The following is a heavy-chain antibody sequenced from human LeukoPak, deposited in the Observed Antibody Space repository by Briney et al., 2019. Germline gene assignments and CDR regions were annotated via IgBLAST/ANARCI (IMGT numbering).Heavy chain of an antibody. J-gene: IGHJ4*02. V-gene: IGHV4-30-2*01. CDR3: ARWGVVPAAIEYYFDY. Sequence: SETLSLTGTGSGGSLSSGGYYWSWIRQPPGKGLEWIGYIYHSGSAYYNPSLKSRVTISVDRSKNQFSLKLSSVTAAETAVYYCARWGVVPAAIEYYFDYWGQGTLVAFSS. D-gene: IGHD2-2*01. CDR2: IYHSGSA. CDR1: GGSLSSGGYY.